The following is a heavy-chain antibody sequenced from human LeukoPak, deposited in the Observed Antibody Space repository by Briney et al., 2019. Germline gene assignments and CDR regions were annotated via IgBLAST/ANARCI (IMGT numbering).Heavy chain of an antibody. CDR3: ARERMDYSSGVDY. CDR2: IRYDGSNK. J-gene: IGHJ4*02. CDR1: GFTFSSYG. Sequence: PGGSLRLSCAASGFTFSSYGMHWVRQAPGKGLEWVAFIRYDGSNKYYADSVKGRFTISRDNSKNTLYLQMNSLRAEDTAVYYCARERMDYSSGVDYWGQGTLVTVSS. D-gene: IGHD6-19*01. V-gene: IGHV3-30*02.